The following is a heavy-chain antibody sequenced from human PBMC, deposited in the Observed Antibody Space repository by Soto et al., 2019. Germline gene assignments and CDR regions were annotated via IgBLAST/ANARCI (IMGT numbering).Heavy chain of an antibody. Sequence: HVQLQESGPGLVKPSETLSLTCSVSGDSIDRYYWSWIRQAPGQGLEWIGYIDKSGRTNYNPSVKCRAVISVDTLRNQFCLKVVSVSAADTSMYYCARVGVYCISVYCYTDVGWFDPWGQGTLVTVSS. CDR1: GDSIDRYY. D-gene: IGHD2-2*02. J-gene: IGHJ5*02. CDR3: ARVGVYCISVYCYTDVGWFDP. V-gene: IGHV4-59*01. CDR2: IDKSGRT.